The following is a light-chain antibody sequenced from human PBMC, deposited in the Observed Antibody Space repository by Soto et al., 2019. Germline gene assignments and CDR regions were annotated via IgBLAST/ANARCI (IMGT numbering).Light chain of an antibody. CDR3: QQYVSSPYT. V-gene: IGKV3D-20*01. Sequence: EIVLTQSPATLSLSPGEIATLSCGASQSVSISYLAWYQQTPGLAPSLLIYDASSRATGIPDRFSGSGSGTDFTLNSSRLERVDFAVYQCQQYVSSPYTFGQGTKLEIK. CDR1: QSVSISY. J-gene: IGKJ2*01. CDR2: DAS.